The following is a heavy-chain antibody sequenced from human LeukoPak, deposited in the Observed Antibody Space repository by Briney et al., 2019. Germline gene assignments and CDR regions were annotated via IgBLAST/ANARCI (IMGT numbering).Heavy chain of an antibody. Sequence: GGSLRLSCAASGFTFSSYWMHWVRQAPGKGLVRVSRINSDGSSTSYADSVKGRFTISRDNARNTLYLQMNSLRAEDTAVYYCARELAGCSGGSCYFRWGQGTLVTVSS. V-gene: IGHV3-74*01. CDR2: INSDGSST. D-gene: IGHD2-15*01. CDR3: ARELAGCSGGSCYFR. CDR1: GFTFSSYW. J-gene: IGHJ4*02.